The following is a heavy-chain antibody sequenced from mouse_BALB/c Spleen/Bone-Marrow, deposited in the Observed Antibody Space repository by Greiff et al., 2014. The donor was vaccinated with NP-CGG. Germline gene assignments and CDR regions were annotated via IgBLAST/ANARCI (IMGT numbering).Heavy chain of an antibody. Sequence: VQLQQSGPGLVKPSQPLSLTCSVTGYSITSGYYWNWIPQFPGNKLEWMGYISYDGSNNYNPSLKNRISITRDTSKNQFFLKLNSVTTEDTATYYCARDRVFAYWGQGTLVTVSA. CDR2: ISYDGSN. CDR3: ARDRVFAY. CDR1: GYSITSGYY. V-gene: IGHV3-6*02. J-gene: IGHJ3*01. D-gene: IGHD3-1*01.